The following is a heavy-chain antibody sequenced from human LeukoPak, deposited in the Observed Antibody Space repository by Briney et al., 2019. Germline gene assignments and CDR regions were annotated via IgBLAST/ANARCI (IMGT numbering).Heavy chain of an antibody. V-gene: IGHV4-39*07. CDR2: IYYSGST. Sequence: SETLSLTCTVSGGSISSGGYYWSWIRQPPGKGLEWIGSIYYSGSTYYNPSLKSRVTISVDTSKNQFSLKLSSVTAADAAVYYCARSSSWYQGDYWGQGTLVTVSS. CDR1: GGSISSGGYY. D-gene: IGHD6-13*01. J-gene: IGHJ4*02. CDR3: ARSSSWYQGDY.